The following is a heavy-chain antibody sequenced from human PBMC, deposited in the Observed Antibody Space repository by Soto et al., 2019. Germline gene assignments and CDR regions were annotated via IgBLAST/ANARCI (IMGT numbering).Heavy chain of an antibody. V-gene: IGHV4-34*01. CDR1: GGSFSGYY. D-gene: IGHD2-2*01. CDR2: INHSGST. J-gene: IGHJ4*02. CDR3: ARLRKRQGYCSSTSCYSCFDY. Sequence: SETLSLTCAVYGGSFSGYYWSWIRQPPGKGLEWIGEINHSGSTNYNPSLKSRVTISVDTSKNQFSLKLSSVTAADTAVYYCARLRKRQGYCSSTSCYSCFDYWGQGTVVTVSS.